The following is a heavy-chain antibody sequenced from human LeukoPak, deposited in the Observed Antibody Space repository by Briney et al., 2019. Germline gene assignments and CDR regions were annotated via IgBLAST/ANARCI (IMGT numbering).Heavy chain of an antibody. Sequence: GRSLRLSCAASGFTVSSNYMSWVRQAPGKGLEWVSVIYSGGSTYYADSVKGRFTISRDNSKNTLYLQMNSLRAEDTAVYYCARMRDSSGYYYYYYFDYWGQGTLVTVSS. CDR2: IYSGGST. CDR3: ARMRDSSGYYYYYYFDY. J-gene: IGHJ4*02. CDR1: GFTVSSNY. D-gene: IGHD3-22*01. V-gene: IGHV3-53*01.